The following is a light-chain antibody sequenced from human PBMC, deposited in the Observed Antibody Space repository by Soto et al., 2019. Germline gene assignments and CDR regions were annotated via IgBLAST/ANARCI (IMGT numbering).Light chain of an antibody. V-gene: IGLV2-14*01. CDR3: SSFASTHTYV. Sequence: QSALTQPASVSGSPGQSITISCTGTSGDIGGYNYVSWYQQHPGKAPKLLISEVTNRPSGVSNRFSGSKSGNTASLTISGLQAEDEADYYCSSFASTHTYVFGTGTKVTVL. J-gene: IGLJ1*01. CDR1: SGDIGGYNY. CDR2: EVT.